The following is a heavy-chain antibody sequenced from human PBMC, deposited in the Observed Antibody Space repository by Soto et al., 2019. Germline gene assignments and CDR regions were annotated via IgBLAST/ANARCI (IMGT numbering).Heavy chain of an antibody. Sequence: QVQLVESGGGLVKPGGSLRLSCAASGFTFSDYYMSWFRQAPGQGLAWVSYISSSGSTIYYADSVKGRFTISRDNAKNSLYLQMNSLRAEDTAVYYCARDVYCSGGSCKYGMDVWGQGTTVTVSS. CDR2: ISSSGSTI. CDR1: GFTFSDYY. CDR3: ARDVYCSGGSCKYGMDV. D-gene: IGHD2-15*01. V-gene: IGHV3-11*01. J-gene: IGHJ6*02.